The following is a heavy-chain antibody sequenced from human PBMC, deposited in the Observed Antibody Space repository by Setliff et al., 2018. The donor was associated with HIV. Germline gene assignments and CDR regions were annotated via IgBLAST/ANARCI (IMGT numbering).Heavy chain of an antibody. CDR1: GGSITSSTYY. CDR2: IFYSGST. Sequence: SETLSLTCTVSGGSITSSTYYWDWIRQPPGKGLEWIGSIFYSGSTYYNPSVKSRVTISIDTSKNQFSLKLSSVTAADTAAYYCARDGPLEGSYRYYYYYMDVWGKGTTVTVSS. J-gene: IGHJ6*03. D-gene: IGHD3-10*01. CDR3: ARDGPLEGSYRYYYYYMDV. V-gene: IGHV4-39*07.